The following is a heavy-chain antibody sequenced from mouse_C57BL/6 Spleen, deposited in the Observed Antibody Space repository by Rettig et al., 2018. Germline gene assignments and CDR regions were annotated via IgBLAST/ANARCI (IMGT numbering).Heavy chain of an antibody. J-gene: IGHJ4*01. CDR3: ARDRLSYAMDY. Sequence: ISRDNAKNILYLQMSSLKSEDTATYYCARDRLSYAMDYWGQGTSVTVSS. V-gene: IGHV5-16*01.